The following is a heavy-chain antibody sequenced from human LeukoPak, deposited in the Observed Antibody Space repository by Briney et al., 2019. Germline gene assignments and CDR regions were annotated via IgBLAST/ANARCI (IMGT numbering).Heavy chain of an antibody. V-gene: IGHV4-59*01. J-gene: IGHJ4*03. CDR1: GGSISSYY. D-gene: IGHD2-15*01. CDR2: IYYSGST. Sequence: SETLSLTCTVAGGSISSYYWSWIRQPAGKGLEWIGNIYYSGSTNYNPSLKSRVTISVDTSKSKYSLKLSSVTAADTAMYYCARSFTYCSGGSCFSYWGQGTLVTVSS. CDR3: ARSFTYCSGGSCFSY.